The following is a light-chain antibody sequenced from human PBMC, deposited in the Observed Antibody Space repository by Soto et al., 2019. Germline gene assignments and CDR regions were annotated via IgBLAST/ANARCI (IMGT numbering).Light chain of an antibody. V-gene: IGLV1-47*02. J-gene: IGLJ2*01. CDR1: SSNIGGTNY. CDR2: SNN. Sequence: LTQPPSASGTPGQKVFISCSGSSSNIGGTNYAYWYQQLPGAAPKLLMHSNNLRPSGVPERISGSKFGTAASLAISGLPSEDEAVYYCASWDDRLGAVIFGGGTKVTV. CDR3: ASWDDRLGAVI.